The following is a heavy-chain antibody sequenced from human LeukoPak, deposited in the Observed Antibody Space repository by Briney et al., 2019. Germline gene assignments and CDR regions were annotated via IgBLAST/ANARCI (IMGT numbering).Heavy chain of an antibody. CDR2: IYYSGST. CDR1: GGSISSYY. D-gene: IGHD6-6*01. J-gene: IGHJ2*01. CDR3: ARKSARPWYFDL. Sequence: SETLSLTCTVSGGSISSYYWSWIRQPPGKGLEWIGYIYYSGSTNYNPSLKSRVTISVDTSKNQSSLKLSSVTAADTAVYYCARKSARPWYFDLWGRGTLVTVSS. V-gene: IGHV4-59*08.